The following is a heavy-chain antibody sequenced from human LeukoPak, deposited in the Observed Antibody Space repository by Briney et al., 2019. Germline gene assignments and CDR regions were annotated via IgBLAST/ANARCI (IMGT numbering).Heavy chain of an antibody. J-gene: IGHJ3*02. Sequence: GSLRLSCAASGFTFNYYWMNWVRQPPGKGLEWIGEINHSGSTNYNPSLKSRVTISVDTSKNQFSLKLSSVTAADTAVYYCARGRRYYDILTGYYNALDAFDIWGQGTMVTVSS. D-gene: IGHD3-9*01. CDR2: INHSGST. CDR3: ARGRRYYDILTGYYNALDAFDI. V-gene: IGHV4-34*01. CDR1: GFTFNYYW.